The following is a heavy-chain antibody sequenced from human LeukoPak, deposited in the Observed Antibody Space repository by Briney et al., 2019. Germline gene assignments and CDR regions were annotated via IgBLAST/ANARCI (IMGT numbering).Heavy chain of an antibody. V-gene: IGHV4-4*02. D-gene: IGHD6-13*01. CDR2: IYHSGST. CDR1: GGSISSSNW. Sequence: PSGTLSFTCAVSGGSISSSNWWSWVRQPPGKGLEWIGEIYHSGSTNYNPSLKSRVTISVDKSKNQFSLKLSSVTAADTAVYYCARGYSSSWFPNYGMDVWGQGTTVTVSS. CDR3: ARGYSSSWFPNYGMDV. J-gene: IGHJ6*02.